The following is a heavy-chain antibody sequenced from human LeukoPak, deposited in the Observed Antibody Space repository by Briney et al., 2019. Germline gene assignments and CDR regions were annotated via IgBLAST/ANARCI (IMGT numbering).Heavy chain of an antibody. V-gene: IGHV3-21*01. CDR3: ARERNFYYFDY. J-gene: IGHJ4*02. D-gene: IGHD3-3*01. CDR1: GFTFSSSS. Sequence: GGSLRLSCAASGFTFSSSSMNWVRQAPGKGLEWVSSITGDCNIFYADSVKGRFTISRDNAQNSLFLELNSLRGEDTAVYYCARERNFYYFDYWGQGALVTVSS. CDR2: ITGDCNI.